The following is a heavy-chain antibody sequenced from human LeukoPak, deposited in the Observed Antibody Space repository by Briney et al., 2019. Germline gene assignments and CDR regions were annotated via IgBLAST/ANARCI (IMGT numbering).Heavy chain of an antibody. D-gene: IGHD2-2*01. V-gene: IGHV4-59*01. Sequence: PTETLSLTCTVSRGSLISYYWNWIRQSPRRGLEWIGYMFQSGSPNYNPSLKSRVAISIDTSKNQFSLKLSSVTAADTGVYYCARVSRYCSTTSCSSFDYWGEGTLVTASS. CDR1: RGSLISYY. CDR2: MFQSGSP. CDR3: ARVSRYCSTTSCSSFDY. J-gene: IGHJ4*02.